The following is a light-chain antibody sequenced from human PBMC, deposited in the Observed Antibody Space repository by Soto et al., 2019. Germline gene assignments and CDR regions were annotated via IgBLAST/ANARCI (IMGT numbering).Light chain of an antibody. CDR2: TAS. CDR1: QGINSY. Sequence: DIQLTQSPSFLSASVGDRVTVTCRASQGINSYLAWYQQKPGKAPKLLIYTASTLQSGVPSRFSGSGSGTEFTLTITSLQPEDFAAHYCQQLYTYPLTFGGGTKVVIK. J-gene: IGKJ4*01. CDR3: QQLYTYPLT. V-gene: IGKV1-9*01.